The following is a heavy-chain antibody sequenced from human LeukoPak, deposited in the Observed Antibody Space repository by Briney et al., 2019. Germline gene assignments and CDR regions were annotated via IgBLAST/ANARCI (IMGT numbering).Heavy chain of an antibody. CDR3: AREFMVRGVIYYYYYMDV. J-gene: IGHJ6*03. CDR1: GGSISSYY. D-gene: IGHD3-10*01. CDR2: IYTSGST. V-gene: IGHV4-4*07. Sequence: SETLSLTCTVSGGSISSYYWSWIRQPAGKGLEWIGRIYTSGSTNYNPSLKSRVTMSVDTSKNQFSLKLSSVTAADTAVYYCAREFMVRGVIYYYYYMDVWGKGTTVTISS.